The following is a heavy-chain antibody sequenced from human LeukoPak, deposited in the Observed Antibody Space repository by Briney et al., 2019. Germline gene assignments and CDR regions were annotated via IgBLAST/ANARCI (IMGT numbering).Heavy chain of an antibody. D-gene: IGHD2/OR15-2a*01. V-gene: IGHV3-30*18. J-gene: IGHJ5*02. CDR1: GFTFRSYG. CDR2: ISYDGSNT. CDR3: ANHFYNLAA. Sequence: TGGSLRLSCAASGFTFRSYGMHWVRQAPGKGLERVAVISYDGSNTYYADSVKDRFTISRDNSKNTLYLQMNSLRAEDTAVYYCANHFYNLAAWGQGTLVTVSS.